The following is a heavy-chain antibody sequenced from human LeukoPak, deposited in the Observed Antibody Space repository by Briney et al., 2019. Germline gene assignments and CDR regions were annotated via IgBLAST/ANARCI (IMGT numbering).Heavy chain of an antibody. Sequence: GGSLRLSCAASGFTFSSYAMHWVRQAPGKGLEWVSTISYDVSNTYYADSVKGRFTISRDHSKQTLYLQMNSLRTEDTAVYYCVEDRYDSGIRMRSFLDHWGQGTLVTVSS. V-gene: IGHV3-30*18. D-gene: IGHD3-10*01. CDR2: ISYDVSNT. J-gene: IGHJ4*02. CDR1: GFTFSSYA. CDR3: VEDRYDSGIRMRSFLDH.